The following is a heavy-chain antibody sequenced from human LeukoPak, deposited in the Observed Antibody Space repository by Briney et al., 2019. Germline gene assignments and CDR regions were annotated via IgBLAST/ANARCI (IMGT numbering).Heavy chain of an antibody. D-gene: IGHD4-17*01. Sequence: ASVKVSCKASGYTFTGYYVHWVRQAPGQGLEWMGWINGNSGGTKYAQKFQGRVTMTRDTSINTVFMELSRLRSDDTAVYYCARVLYGDHFDCWGQGTLVTVSS. CDR1: GYTFTGYY. V-gene: IGHV1-2*02. J-gene: IGHJ4*02. CDR2: INGNSGGT. CDR3: ARVLYGDHFDC.